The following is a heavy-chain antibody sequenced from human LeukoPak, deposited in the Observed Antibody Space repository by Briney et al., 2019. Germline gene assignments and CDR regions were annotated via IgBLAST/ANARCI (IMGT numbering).Heavy chain of an antibody. CDR1: GGSFSGCY. CDR2: INHSGST. J-gene: IGHJ4*02. D-gene: IGHD7-27*01. V-gene: IGHV4-34*01. CDR3: ARARANWGRGYFDY. Sequence: SETLSLTCAVYGGSFSGCYWSWIRQPPGKGLEWIGEINHSGSTNYNPSLKSRVTISVDTSKNQFSLKLSSVTAADTAVYYCARARANWGRGYFDYWGQGTLVTVSS.